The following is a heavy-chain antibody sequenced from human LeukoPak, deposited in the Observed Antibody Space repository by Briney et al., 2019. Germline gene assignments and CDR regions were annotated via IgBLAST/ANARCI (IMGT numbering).Heavy chain of an antibody. CDR2: INPNSGGT. V-gene: IGHV1-2*02. D-gene: IGHD6-13*01. CDR3: ARDGQQLAKSSSPDDY. Sequence: GASVKVSCKASGYTFTDYYLHWVRQAPGQGLEWMGWINPNSGGTNYAQKFQGRVTMTRDTSISTAYMELSRLRSDDTAVYYCARDGQQLAKSSSPDDYWGQGTLVTVSS. CDR1: GYTFTDYY. J-gene: IGHJ4*02.